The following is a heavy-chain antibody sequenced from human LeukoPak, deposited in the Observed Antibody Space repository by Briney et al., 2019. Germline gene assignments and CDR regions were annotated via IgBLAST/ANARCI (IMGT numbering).Heavy chain of an antibody. CDR1: GYTFTSYD. Sequence: ASVTASCKASGYTFTSYDINWVRQAPGQGLEWMGWMNPNSGNTGYAQKFQGRVTMTRNTSISTAYMELSSLRSEDTAVYYCARGYCSSTSCFFSAYYFDYWGQGTLVTVSS. CDR3: ARGYCSSTSCFFSAYYFDY. V-gene: IGHV1-8*01. CDR2: MNPNSGNT. D-gene: IGHD2-2*01. J-gene: IGHJ4*02.